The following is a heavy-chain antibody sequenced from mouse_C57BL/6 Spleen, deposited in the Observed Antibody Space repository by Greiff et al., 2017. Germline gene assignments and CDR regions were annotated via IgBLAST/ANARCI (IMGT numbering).Heavy chain of an antibody. CDR3: ARTPYGYDAGCAY. V-gene: IGHV1-80*01. CDR1: GYAFSSYW. CDR2: IYPGDGDT. D-gene: IGHD2-2*01. J-gene: IGHJ3*01. Sequence: QVQLQPSGAELVKPGASVKISCKASGYAFSSYWMNWVKQRPGKGLEWIGQIYPGDGDTNYNGKFKGKATLTADKSSSTAYMQLSSLTSEDSAVYFCARTPYGYDAGCAYWGQGTLVTVSA.